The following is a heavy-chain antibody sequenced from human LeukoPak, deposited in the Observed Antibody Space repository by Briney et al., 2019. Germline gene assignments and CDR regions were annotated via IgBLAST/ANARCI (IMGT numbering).Heavy chain of an antibody. J-gene: IGHJ4*02. Sequence: SETLSLTCTVSGGSISSSSYYWGWLRQPTGQGLEWIGSIYYSGSTYYNPSLKSRVTISVDTSKNQFSLKLSSVTAADTAVYYCARQTGRARGYVWGSYRIRFADYWGQGTLVTVSS. CDR3: ARQTGRARGYVWGSYRIRFADY. CDR1: GGSISSSSYY. D-gene: IGHD3-16*02. CDR2: IYYSGST. V-gene: IGHV4-39*01.